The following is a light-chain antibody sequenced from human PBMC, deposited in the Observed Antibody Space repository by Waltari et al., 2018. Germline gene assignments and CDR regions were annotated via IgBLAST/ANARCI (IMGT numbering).Light chain of an antibody. J-gene: IGLJ2*01. CDR3: NSRDSSGNHPGI. CDR2: GKK. CDR1: SPTRHE. Sequence: SSAPTQAPAVSVALAQTVRITCPGDSPTRHEASWYQQKPGQAPVLGNYGKKNRPSGIPDRFSGTSSGNTASLTSAGAQAEDEAGEYCNSRDSSGNHPGIFGGGTKLTVL. V-gene: IGLV3-19*01.